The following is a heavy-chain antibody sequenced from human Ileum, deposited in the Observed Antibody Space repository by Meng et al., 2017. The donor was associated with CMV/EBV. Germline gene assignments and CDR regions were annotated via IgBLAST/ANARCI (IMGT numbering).Heavy chain of an antibody. CDR1: GLSFSRYG. V-gene: IGHV3-30*02. Sequence: VLLVVAGGGVVQPGGSLGPSCAVSGLSFSRYGRHWVRQAPGKGLEWVAFVRSDGSNKYYADSVKGRFTISRDNSENTLFLQMNSLRADDTAVYYCSSLGDYWGQGTLVTVSS. CDR2: VRSDGSNK. J-gene: IGHJ4*02. CDR3: SSLGDY. D-gene: IGHD3-16*01.